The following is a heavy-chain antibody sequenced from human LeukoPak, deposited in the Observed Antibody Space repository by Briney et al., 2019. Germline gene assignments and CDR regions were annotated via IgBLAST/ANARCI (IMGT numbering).Heavy chain of an antibody. CDR2: ISYDGSNK. CDR3: ARLSTVVNVDY. Sequence: PGGSLRLSCAASGFTFSSYAMHWGRQAPGKGLEWVAVISYDGSNKYYADSVKGRFTISRDNSKNTLYLQMNSLRAEDTAVYYCARLSTVVNVDYWGQGTLVTVSS. D-gene: IGHD4-23*01. CDR1: GFTFSSYA. J-gene: IGHJ4*02. V-gene: IGHV3-30*01.